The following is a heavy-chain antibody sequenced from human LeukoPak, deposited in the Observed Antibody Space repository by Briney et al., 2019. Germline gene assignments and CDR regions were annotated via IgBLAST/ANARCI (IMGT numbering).Heavy chain of an antibody. Sequence: SGPTPVHPTQTLTLSCTFAGFSLSTSGMCVSWIRQPPGKALEWLARIDWDDDKYYSTSLKTRLTISKDTSKNQVVLTMTNMDPVDTATYYCARIPAYSYDSSGNYYWGHGGLRSVSS. CDR3: ARIPAYSYDSSGNYY. CDR1: GFSLSTSGMC. CDR2: IDWDDDK. V-gene: IGHV2-70*11. D-gene: IGHD3-22*01. J-gene: IGHJ4*01.